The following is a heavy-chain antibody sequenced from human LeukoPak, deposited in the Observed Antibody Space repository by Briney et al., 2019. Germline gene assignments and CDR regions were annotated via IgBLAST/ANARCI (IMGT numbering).Heavy chain of an antibody. CDR2: ICYSGST. D-gene: IGHD3-16*01. CDR1: GGSISSYY. Sequence: SETLSLTCTVSGGSISSYYWSWIRQPPGKGLEWIGYICYSGSTNYNPSLKSRVTISVDTSKNQFSLKLSSVTAADTAVYYCARDLAENYFDYWGQGTLVTVSS. V-gene: IGHV4-59*01. J-gene: IGHJ4*02. CDR3: ARDLAENYFDY.